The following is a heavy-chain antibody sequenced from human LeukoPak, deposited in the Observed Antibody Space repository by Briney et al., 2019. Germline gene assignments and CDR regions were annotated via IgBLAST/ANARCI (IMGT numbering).Heavy chain of an antibody. CDR2: INRDGSEK. CDR1: GFTFSSYW. J-gene: IGHJ4*02. CDR3: ARSPIRRQQLVRGFDY. V-gene: IGHV3-7*01. Sequence: GGSLRLSCAASGFTFSSYWMSWVRQAPGKGLEWVANINRDGSEKHYVDSVKGRFTISRDNAKNSLYLQMNSLRVEDTAVYYCARSPIRRQQLVRGFDYWGQGSLVTVSS. D-gene: IGHD6-13*01.